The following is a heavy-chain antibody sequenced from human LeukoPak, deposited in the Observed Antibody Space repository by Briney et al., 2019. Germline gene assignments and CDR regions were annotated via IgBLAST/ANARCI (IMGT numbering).Heavy chain of an antibody. J-gene: IGHJ4*02. D-gene: IGHD7-27*01. CDR3: AMGMGF. Sequence: PGGSLRLSRAASGFTFSSYSMNWVRQAPGKGLEWVANIKNDGSRIYYVDSVKGRFTISRDNAKNSLFLQMNSLRAEDTAVYFCAMGMGFWGQGILVTVSS. CDR1: GFTFSSYS. CDR2: IKNDGSRI. V-gene: IGHV3-7*01.